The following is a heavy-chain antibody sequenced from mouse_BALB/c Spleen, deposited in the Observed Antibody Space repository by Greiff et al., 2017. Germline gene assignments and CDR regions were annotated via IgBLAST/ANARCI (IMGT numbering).Heavy chain of an antibody. J-gene: IGHJ3*01. Sequence: EVKLVESGGGLVKPGGSLKLSCAASGFTFSSYAMSWVRQTPEKRLEWVASISSGGSTYYPDSVKGRFTISRDNARNILYLQMSSLRSEDTAMYYCARGYGSLLAWFAYWGQGTLVTVSA. CDR1: GFTFSSYA. D-gene: IGHD1-1*01. CDR2: ISSGGST. CDR3: ARGYGSLLAWFAY. V-gene: IGHV5-6-5*01.